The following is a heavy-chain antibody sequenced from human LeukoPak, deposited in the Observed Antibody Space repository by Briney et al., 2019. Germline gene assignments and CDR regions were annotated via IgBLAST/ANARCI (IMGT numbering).Heavy chain of an antibody. CDR3: ARLGDTGSYNWFDP. CDR2: INPSGGTT. CDR1: GYTFTNYY. D-gene: IGHD3-10*01. V-gene: IGHV1-46*01. Sequence: ASVKVSCKASGYTFTNYYMHWVRQAPGQGLEWMGIINPSGGTTTYAQNFQGRVTMTRDTSTTTVYMELSSLRYEDTAVYYCARLGDTGSYNWFDPWGQGTLVTVSS. J-gene: IGHJ5*02.